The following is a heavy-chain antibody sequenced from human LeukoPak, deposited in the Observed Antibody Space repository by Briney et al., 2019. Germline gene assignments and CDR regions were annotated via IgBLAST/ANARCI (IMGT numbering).Heavy chain of an antibody. D-gene: IGHD2-2*01. J-gene: IGHJ6*03. V-gene: IGHV3-23*01. CDR2: ISGSGGST. CDR3: AKQYCSSTSCSPYYYYYYMDV. CDR1: GFTFSSYA. Sequence: PGGSLRLSCAASGFTFSSYAMSWVRQAPGKGLEWVSGISGSGGSTYYADSVKGRFTISRDNSKNTLYLQMNSLRAGDTAVYYCAKQYCSSTSCSPYYYYYYMDVWGKGTTVTVSS.